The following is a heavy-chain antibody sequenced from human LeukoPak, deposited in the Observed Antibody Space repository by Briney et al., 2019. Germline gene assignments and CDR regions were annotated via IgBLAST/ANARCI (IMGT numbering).Heavy chain of an antibody. D-gene: IGHD6-19*01. CDR2: IYDIGGT. CDR3: ARHAKPVSGWFDP. V-gene: IGHV4-59*08. J-gene: IGHJ5*02. CDR1: GGSTNGYY. Sequence: NPSETLSLTCTVSGGSTNGYYWSWIRQPPGKGLEWIGYIYDIGGTNYNPSLRSRAAISVDRSKNQFSLNLTSVTAADTAVYYCARHAKPVSGWFDPWGQGTLVTVSS.